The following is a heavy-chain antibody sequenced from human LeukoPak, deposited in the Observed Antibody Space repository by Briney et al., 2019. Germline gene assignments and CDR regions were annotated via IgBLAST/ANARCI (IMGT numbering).Heavy chain of an antibody. D-gene: IGHD5-18*01. CDR3: AKDFRDTSMFTDGYFDS. CDR2: LSGLGDSK. CDR1: GFTFNNYA. V-gene: IGHV3-23*01. Sequence: PGGSLRLSCSASGFTFNNYAMSWVRQAQGTGLGWVSGLSGLGDSKYYADSVNGRFSISRDNANNRLYLQMNNLRAEDTAVYYCAKDFRDTSMFTDGYFDSWGQGTLVTVSS. J-gene: IGHJ4*02.